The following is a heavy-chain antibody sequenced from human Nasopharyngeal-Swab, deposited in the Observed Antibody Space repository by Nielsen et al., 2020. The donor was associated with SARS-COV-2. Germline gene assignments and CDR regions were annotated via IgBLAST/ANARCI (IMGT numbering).Heavy chain of an antibody. CDR2: FFNEGRT. V-gene: IGHV3-53*01. J-gene: IGHJ3*02. CDR1: GFTISYHY. Sequence: GGSLRLSCVVSGFTISYHYMSWVRQAPGKGLLWVSSFFNEGRTYHADSVKGSFTISRDSSQNWLFLQMDSLRAEDTALYFCTRGVQGFCHSYTSYNDFGIWGQGTMVTVSS. D-gene: IGHD2/OR15-2a*01. CDR3: TRGVQGFCHSYTSYNDFGI.